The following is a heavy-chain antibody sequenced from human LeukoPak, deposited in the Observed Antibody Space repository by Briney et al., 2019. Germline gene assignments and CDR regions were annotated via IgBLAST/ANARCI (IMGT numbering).Heavy chain of an antibody. J-gene: IGHJ4*02. CDR1: GYTFTSYA. V-gene: IGHV1-3*01. CDR3: ARDSEWLVPFDN. D-gene: IGHD6-19*01. Sequence: VASVKVSCKASGYTFTSYAMHWVRQAPGQRLEWMGWINAGNGNTKYSQKFQGRVTITRDTSASTAYMELSSLRSEDTAVYYCARDSEWLVPFDNWGQGTLVTVSS. CDR2: INAGNGNT.